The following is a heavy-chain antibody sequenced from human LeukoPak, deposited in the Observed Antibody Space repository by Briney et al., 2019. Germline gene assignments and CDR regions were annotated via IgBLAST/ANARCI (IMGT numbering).Heavy chain of an antibody. Sequence: GGSLRLSCAASGFTFNNYAMSWVRQAPGKGLEWVSAISASGGTTYYADSVKGRFTISRDNSENTLLLQMNSLRAEDTAVYYCAKEPREYCSSTSCPNWFDSWGQGTLVTVSS. V-gene: IGHV3-23*01. CDR1: GFTFNNYA. J-gene: IGHJ5*01. CDR3: AKEPREYCSSTSCPNWFDS. CDR2: ISASGGTT. D-gene: IGHD2-2*01.